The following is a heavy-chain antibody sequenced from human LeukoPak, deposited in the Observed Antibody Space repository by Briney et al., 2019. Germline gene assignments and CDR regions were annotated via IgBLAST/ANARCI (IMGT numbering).Heavy chain of an antibody. V-gene: IGHV4-59*01. CDR1: GDSISTYY. CDR2: IYYSGST. Sequence: SETLSLTCSVSGDSISTYYWSWIRQPPGKGLEWIGYIYYSGSTNYNPSLKSRVSISVDTSKNQFSPKLSSVTAADAAVYYCATAVVVVGSTRGYYFDYWGQGTLVTVSS. CDR3: ATAVVVVGSTRGYYFDY. J-gene: IGHJ4*02. D-gene: IGHD2-15*01.